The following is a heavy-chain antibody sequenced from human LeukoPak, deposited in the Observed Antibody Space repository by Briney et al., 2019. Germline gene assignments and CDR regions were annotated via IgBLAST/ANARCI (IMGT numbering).Heavy chain of an antibody. J-gene: IGHJ4*02. CDR2: INPNSGGT. V-gene: IGHV1-2*02. CDR3: ARDAPYSNYQTIDY. CDR1: GYTFTGYY. Sequence: SVXVSCKASGYTFTGYYMHWVRQAPGQGLEWMGWINPNSGGTNYAQKFQGRVTMTRDTSISTAYMELSRLRSDDTAVYYCARDAPYSNYQTIDYWGQGTLVTVSS. D-gene: IGHD4-11*01.